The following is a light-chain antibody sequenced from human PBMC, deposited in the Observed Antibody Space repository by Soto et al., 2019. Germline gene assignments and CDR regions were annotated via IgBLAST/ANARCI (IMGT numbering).Light chain of an antibody. CDR2: WAS. CDR1: PSVLSSSNNKNY. CDR3: LQYYSTPYT. Sequence: DFVMTQTPDSLAVSLCERATINCKSSPSVLSSSNNKNYLAWYQQKPGQPPKLLIYWASTRDSVVLDRFSGSGSGTDFTLTISSPQAEDGAVYYCLQYYSTPYTFGQGTKLEI. J-gene: IGKJ2*01. V-gene: IGKV4-1*01.